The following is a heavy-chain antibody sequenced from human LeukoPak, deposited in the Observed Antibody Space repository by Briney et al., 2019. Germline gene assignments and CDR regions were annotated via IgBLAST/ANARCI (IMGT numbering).Heavy chain of an antibody. V-gene: IGHV1-2*02. D-gene: IGHD3-22*01. CDR3: AREAGRYYYDSSGYLQVRDAFDI. Sequence: ASVKVSCKASGYTFTGYYMHWVRQAPGQGLEWMGWINPNSGGTNYAQKFQGGVTMTRDTSISTAYMELSRLRSDDTAVYYCAREAGRYYYDSSGYLQVRDAFDIWGHGTMVTVSS. CDR1: GYTFTGYY. J-gene: IGHJ3*02. CDR2: INPNSGGT.